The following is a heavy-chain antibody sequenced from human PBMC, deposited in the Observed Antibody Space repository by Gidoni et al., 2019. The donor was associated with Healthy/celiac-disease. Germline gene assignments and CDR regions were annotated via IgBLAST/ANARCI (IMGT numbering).Heavy chain of an antibody. J-gene: IGHJ6*02. V-gene: IGHV3-9*01. CDR3: AKDSWWSGMDV. CDR2: MRWNSGSI. CDR1: GFNGVDYA. Sequence: EVQLVASGGGLVQPGRSLRLSCAASGFNGVDYAMHWVRQAPGKGLEWVSGMRWNSGSIGYADSVKGRFTISRENAKNSLYLQMNSLRAEDTALYYCAKDSWWSGMDVWGQGTTVTVSS. D-gene: IGHD2-15*01.